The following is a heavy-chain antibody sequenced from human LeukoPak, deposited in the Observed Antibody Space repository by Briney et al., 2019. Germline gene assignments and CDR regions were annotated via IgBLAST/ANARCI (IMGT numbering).Heavy chain of an antibody. CDR1: GFTFSSYG. V-gene: IGHV3-30*18. D-gene: IGHD2-2*02. CDR2: ISYDGSNK. Sequence: PGGSLRLSCAASGFTFSSYGMHWVRQAPGKGLEWVAVISYDGSNKYYADSVKGRFTISRDNSKNTLYLQMNSLKAEDTAVYYCAKDLVDIVVVPAAIGGGYSYGYAGYYFDYWGQGTLVTVSS. CDR3: AKDLVDIVVVPAAIGGGYSYGYAGYYFDY. J-gene: IGHJ4*02.